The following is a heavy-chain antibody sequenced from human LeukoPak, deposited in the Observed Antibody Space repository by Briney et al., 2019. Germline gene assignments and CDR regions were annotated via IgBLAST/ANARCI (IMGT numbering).Heavy chain of an antibody. D-gene: IGHD1-26*01. J-gene: IGHJ5*02. CDR1: GYSFPMYA. CDR3: ARVIKYSFSVGCFDP. V-gene: IGHV7-4-1*02. CDR2: INTNTGNP. Sequence: ASVKVSCKASGYSFPMYAINWVRQAPGQGLEWMGWINTNTGNPTYAQGFTGRFVFSLDTSVTTAYLQISSLRAEDSAVYYCARVIKYSFSVGCFDPWGQGTQVTVSS.